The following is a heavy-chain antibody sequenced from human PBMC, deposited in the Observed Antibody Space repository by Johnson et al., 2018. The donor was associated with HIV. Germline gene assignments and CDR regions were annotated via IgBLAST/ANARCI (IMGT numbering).Heavy chain of an antibody. D-gene: IGHD4-23*01. Sequence: VQLVESGGGLVQPGGSLRLSCAVSGFTVSSNFMNWVRQAPGKGLEWVSVIYSGGTIYYGDSVKGRFTISRDSPKNSLYLQMNSLRAEDTAVYYCARDGPPYDGGNSGGAFDIWGQGTMVTVSS. J-gene: IGHJ3*02. CDR3: ARDGPPYDGGNSGGAFDI. CDR2: IYSGGTI. V-gene: IGHV3-66*02. CDR1: GFTVSSNF.